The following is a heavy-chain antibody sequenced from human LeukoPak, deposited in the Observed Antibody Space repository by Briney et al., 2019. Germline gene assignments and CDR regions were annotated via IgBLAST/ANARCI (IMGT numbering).Heavy chain of an antibody. J-gene: IGHJ4*02. V-gene: IGHV4-39*01. CDR2: IYYSGST. CDR1: GGPISSSSYY. Sequence: SETLSLTCTVSGGPISSSSYYWGWIRQPPGKGLEWIGSIYYSGSTYYNPSLKSRVTISVDMSKNQFSLKLSSVTAADTAVYYCAGQPRVGARERGLDYWGQGTLVTVSS. CDR3: AGQPRVGARERGLDY. D-gene: IGHD1-26*01.